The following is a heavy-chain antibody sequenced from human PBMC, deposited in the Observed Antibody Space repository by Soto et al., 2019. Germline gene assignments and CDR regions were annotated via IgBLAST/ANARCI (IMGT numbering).Heavy chain of an antibody. V-gene: IGHV1-69*01. CDR2: IIPIFGTA. Sequence: QVQLVQSGAEVKKPGSSVKVSCKASGGTFSSYAISWVRQAPGQGLEWMGGIIPIFGTANYEQKFQGRVTITADESTSTAYMELSSLRSEDTAVYYCARSWYDNGKKHFDYWGQGTLVTVSS. CDR3: ARSWYDNGKKHFDY. D-gene: IGHD1-20*01. J-gene: IGHJ4*02. CDR1: GGTFSSYA.